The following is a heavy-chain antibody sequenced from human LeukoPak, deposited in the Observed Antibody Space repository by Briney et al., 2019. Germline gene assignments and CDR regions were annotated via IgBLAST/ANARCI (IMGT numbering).Heavy chain of an antibody. J-gene: IGHJ4*02. D-gene: IGHD3-10*01. CDR3: AREGSWFGVSGHFDY. Sequence: KPSETLSLTCAVYGGSFSGYYWSWIRQPPGKGLEWIGEINHSGSTNYNPSLKSRVTISVDTSKNQFSLKLSSVTAADTAVYYCAREGSWFGVSGHFDYWGQGTLVTVSS. CDR2: INHSGST. CDR1: GGSFSGYY. V-gene: IGHV4-34*01.